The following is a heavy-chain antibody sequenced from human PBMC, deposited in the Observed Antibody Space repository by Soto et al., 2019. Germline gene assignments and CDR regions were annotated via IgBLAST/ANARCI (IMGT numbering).Heavy chain of an antibody. CDR2: IIPIFGTA. Sequence: QVQLVQSGAEVKKPGSSVKVSCKASGGTFSNYGISWVRQAPGQGLEWMGGIIPIFGTANYAQKFQGRVTITADADESTSTAYMELSSLRSEDTAVYYCARGVRLVGVELLGMDVWGQGTTVTVSS. CDR1: GGTFSNYG. J-gene: IGHJ6*02. CDR3: ARGVRLVGVELLGMDV. D-gene: IGHD1-7*01. V-gene: IGHV1-69*12.